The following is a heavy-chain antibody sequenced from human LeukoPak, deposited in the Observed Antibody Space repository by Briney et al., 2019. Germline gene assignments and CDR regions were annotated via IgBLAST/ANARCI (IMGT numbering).Heavy chain of an antibody. J-gene: IGHJ2*01. V-gene: IGHV4-59*01. CDR3: ARGSGWYAHWYFDL. D-gene: IGHD6-19*01. CDR2: IYYSGST. Sequence: SETLSLTCTVSGGSISSYYWSWIRQPPGKGLEWIGYIYYSGSTNYNPSLKSRVTISVDTSKNQFSLKLSSVTAADTAVYYCARGSGWYAHWYFDLWGRGTLVTVSS. CDR1: GGSISSYY.